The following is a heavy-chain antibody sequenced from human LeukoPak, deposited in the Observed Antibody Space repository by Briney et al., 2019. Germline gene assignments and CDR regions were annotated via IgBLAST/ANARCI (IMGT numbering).Heavy chain of an antibody. Sequence: SETLSLTCTVSGYSISSGYYWGWIRQPPGKGLEWIGSIYHSGSTYYNPSLKSRVTISVDTSKNQFSLKLSSVTAADTAVYYCARGSYDYVWGSYRHPWFDPWGQGTLVTVSS. CDR1: GYSISSGYY. J-gene: IGHJ5*02. CDR3: ARGSYDYVWGSYRHPWFDP. D-gene: IGHD3-16*02. CDR2: IYHSGST. V-gene: IGHV4-38-2*02.